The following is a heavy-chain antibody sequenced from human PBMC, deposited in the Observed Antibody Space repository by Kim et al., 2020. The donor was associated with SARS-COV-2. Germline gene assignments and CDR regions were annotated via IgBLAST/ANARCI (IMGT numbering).Heavy chain of an antibody. CDR3: VKGSHAMDV. CDR2: MSSNGGST. CDR1: GFAFSDYS. J-gene: IGHJ6*02. V-gene: IGHV3-64D*08. Sequence: GGSLRLSCSASGFAFSDYSMHWVRQAPGKGLEYVSVMSSNGGSTYYADSVKGRFTISRDNSKNTLYLQMSSLTIEETAVYYCVKGSHAMDVWGQGTTVTVSS.